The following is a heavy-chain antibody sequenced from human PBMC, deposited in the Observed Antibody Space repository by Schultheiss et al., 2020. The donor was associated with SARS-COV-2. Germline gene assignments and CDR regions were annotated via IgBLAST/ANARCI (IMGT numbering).Heavy chain of an antibody. J-gene: IGHJ4*02. D-gene: IGHD4-17*01. CDR1: GFTFSSYA. Sequence: GGSLRLSCAASGFTFSSYAMHWVRQAPGKGLEWVAVIWYDGSSNYYADSVKGRFTISRDNSKNTLYLQMNSLRAEDTAVYYCARDRTGYYGDYPPHWGQGTLVTVSS. CDR3: ARDRTGYYGDYPPH. V-gene: IGHV3-30*04. CDR2: IWYDGSSN.